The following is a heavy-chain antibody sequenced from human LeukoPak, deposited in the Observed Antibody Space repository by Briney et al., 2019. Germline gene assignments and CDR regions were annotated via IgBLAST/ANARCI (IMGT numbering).Heavy chain of an antibody. J-gene: IGHJ5*02. Sequence: PGRSLRLSCAASGFTFSSYAMHWVRQAPGKGLEWVAFISYDRTNKYYADSVKGRFTISRDNSKYTLYLQMNSLRAEDTAVYYCATGYDTSGYPNWFDPWGQGTLVTVSS. D-gene: IGHD3-22*01. CDR1: GFTFSSYA. V-gene: IGHV3-30-3*01. CDR2: ISYDRTNK. CDR3: ATGYDTSGYPNWFDP.